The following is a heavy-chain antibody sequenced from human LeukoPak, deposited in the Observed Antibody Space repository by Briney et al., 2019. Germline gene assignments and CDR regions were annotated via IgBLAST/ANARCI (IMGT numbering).Heavy chain of an antibody. J-gene: IGHJ5*02. D-gene: IGHD3-3*01. V-gene: IGHV4-59*01. CDR1: GGSISSYY. CDR2: IYYSGST. Sequence: SETLSLTCTVSGGSISSYYWSWIRQPPGKGLEWIGYIYYSGSTNYNPSLKSRVTISVDTSKNQFSLKLSSVTAADTAVYYCARDNDFWSGYYHIFDPWGQGTLDTVSS. CDR3: ARDNDFWSGYYHIFDP.